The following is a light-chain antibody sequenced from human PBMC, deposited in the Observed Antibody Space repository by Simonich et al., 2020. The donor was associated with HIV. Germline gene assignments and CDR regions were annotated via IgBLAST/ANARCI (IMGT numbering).Light chain of an antibody. Sequence: EIVLIQSPDFQSVTPKEKDTITCRANQSLRGSLHWYQQKPDQSPKLLIKYVTQSVSGVPSRFSGSESGTDFTLTINSLEAEDAATYYCHQSSSLPYTFGQGTKLEI. V-gene: IGKV6-21*01. CDR2: YVT. CDR1: QSLRGS. J-gene: IGKJ2*01. CDR3: HQSSSLPYT.